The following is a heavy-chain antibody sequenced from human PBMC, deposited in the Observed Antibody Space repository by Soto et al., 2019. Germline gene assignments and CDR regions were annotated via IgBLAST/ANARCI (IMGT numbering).Heavy chain of an antibody. Sequence: QVQLVQSGAEVKKPGSSVKVSCKASGGTFSSYAISWVRQAPGQGREWMGGLIPIFGTANYAQKFQGRVTITADESTSTDYMELSSLRSEDTTVYYCAREVDIVATWVWFDPWGQGTLVTVSS. CDR3: AREVDIVATWVWFDP. CDR2: LIPIFGTA. J-gene: IGHJ5*02. CDR1: GGTFSSYA. V-gene: IGHV1-69*01. D-gene: IGHD5-12*01.